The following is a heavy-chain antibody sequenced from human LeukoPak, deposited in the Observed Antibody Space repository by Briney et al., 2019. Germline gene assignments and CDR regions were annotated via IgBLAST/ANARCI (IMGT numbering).Heavy chain of an antibody. D-gene: IGHD5-18*01. CDR2: IYYSGST. CDR3: ARGGGYSYGYGPLFFDY. V-gene: IGHV4-59*01. J-gene: IGHJ4*02. CDR1: GGSISSYY. Sequence: SETLSLTCTVSGGSISSYYWSWIRRPPGKGLEWIGYIYYSGSTNYNPSLKSRVTISVDTSKNQFSLKLSSVTAADTAVYYCARGGGYSYGYGPLFFDYWGQGTLVTVSS.